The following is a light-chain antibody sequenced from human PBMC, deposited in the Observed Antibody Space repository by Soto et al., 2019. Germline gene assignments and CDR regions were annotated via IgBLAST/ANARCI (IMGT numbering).Light chain of an antibody. CDR2: NAS. CDR3: QQYNNWPRT. CDR1: QSVSGN. Sequence: EVVMTQFPATLSVSPGERATLSCRASQSVSGNLAWYQQKPGQVPRLIIYNASTRAPGIPASFSGSGSGTEFTLTISSLQSEDFAVYYCQQYNNWPRTFGQGTKVDI. V-gene: IGKV3-15*01. J-gene: IGKJ1*01.